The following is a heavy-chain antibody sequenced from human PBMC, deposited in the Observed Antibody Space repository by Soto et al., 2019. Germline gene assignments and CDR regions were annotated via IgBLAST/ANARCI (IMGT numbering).Heavy chain of an antibody. D-gene: IGHD4-17*01. Sequence: GGSLRLSCAASGFTFSSYSMNWVRQAPGKGLEWVSSISSSSSYIYYADSVKGRFTISRDNAKNSLYLQMNSLRAEDTAVYYCARDLRLDDYGDYAGAFGGYWGQGTLVTVSS. J-gene: IGHJ4*02. CDR1: GFTFSSYS. CDR3: ARDLRLDDYGDYAGAFGGY. CDR2: ISSSSSYI. V-gene: IGHV3-21*01.